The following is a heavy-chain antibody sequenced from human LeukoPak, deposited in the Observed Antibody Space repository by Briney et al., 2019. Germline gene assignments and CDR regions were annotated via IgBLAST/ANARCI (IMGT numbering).Heavy chain of an antibody. Sequence: GGALRLSCAASGFTFDDYAMHWVRQAPGKGLEWVSGISWNSGSIGYADSVKGRFTISRENAKNSLYLQMNSLRAGDTAVYYCARADLRGYSLDYWGQGTLVTVSS. CDR1: GFTFDDYA. V-gene: IGHV3-9*01. D-gene: IGHD5-18*01. CDR3: ARADLRGYSLDY. CDR2: ISWNSGSI. J-gene: IGHJ4*02.